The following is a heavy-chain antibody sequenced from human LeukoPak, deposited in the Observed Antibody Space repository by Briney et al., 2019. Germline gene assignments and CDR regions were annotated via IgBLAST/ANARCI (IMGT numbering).Heavy chain of an antibody. V-gene: IGHV3-23*01. D-gene: IGHD1-26*01. CDR3: AKDRAYSGSYRPGPTRYYYGMDA. CDR1: GFTLGTFA. J-gene: IGHJ6*02. CDR2: ISGTGGNT. Sequence: PGGSLRLSCAASGFTLGTFAMIWVRQAPGKGLEWVSGISGTGGNTYYTDSVKGRFTISRDNSKNTLYLQMNSLRAEDTAVFYCAKDRAYSGSYRPGPTRYYYGMDAWGQGTTVTVS.